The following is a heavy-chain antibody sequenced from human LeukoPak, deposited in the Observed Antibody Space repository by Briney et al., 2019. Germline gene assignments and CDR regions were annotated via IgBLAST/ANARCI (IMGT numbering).Heavy chain of an antibody. Sequence: PPETLSLTCTVSGGSISSYYWSWIRQPPGKGLEWIGYIYYSGSTNYNPSLKSRVTISVDTSKNQFSLKLSSVTAADTAVYYCARWHSSGPYCSSTSCYANWFDPWGQGTLVTVSS. CDR1: GGSISSYY. V-gene: IGHV4-59*01. CDR2: IYYSGST. J-gene: IGHJ5*02. D-gene: IGHD2-2*01. CDR3: ARWHSSGPYCSSTSCYANWFDP.